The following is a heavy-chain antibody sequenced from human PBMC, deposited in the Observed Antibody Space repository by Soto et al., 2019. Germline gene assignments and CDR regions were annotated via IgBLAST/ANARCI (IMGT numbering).Heavy chain of an antibody. CDR3: ARDGYYYGSGSFSRPDAFDI. V-gene: IGHV4-31*03. Sequence: QVQLQESGPGLVKPSQTLSLTCTVSGGSISSGGYYWSWIRQHPGKGLEWIGYIYYSGSTYYNPSLKSRVTISVDTSKNQFSLKLSSVTAADTAVYYCARDGYYYGSGSFSRPDAFDIWGQGTMVTVSS. CDR2: IYYSGST. J-gene: IGHJ3*02. D-gene: IGHD3-10*01. CDR1: GGSISSGGYY.